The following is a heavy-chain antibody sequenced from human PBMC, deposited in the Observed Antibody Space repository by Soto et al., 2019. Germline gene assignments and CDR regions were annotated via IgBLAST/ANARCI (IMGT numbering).Heavy chain of an antibody. V-gene: IGHV1-18*01. J-gene: IGHJ4*01. D-gene: IGHD6-13*01. CDR3: TRENAAAASPTLDY. CDR1: GYTFSAYY. Sequence: QVHLVQSGTEMKNPGASVKVSCKTSGYTFSAYYLHWVRHVPGQGLEWMGWLDPNTGHTNYAQNLQGRVTMTADTSTNVAYMELRSLRSDDTAVYYCTRENAAAASPTLDYWGHGTLVTVSS. CDR2: LDPNTGHT.